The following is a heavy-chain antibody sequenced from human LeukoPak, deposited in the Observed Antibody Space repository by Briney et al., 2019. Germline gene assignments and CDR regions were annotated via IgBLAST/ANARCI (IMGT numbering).Heavy chain of an antibody. CDR3: ARAPTYYGSGSYLDY. D-gene: IGHD3-10*01. Sequence: SQTLSLTCTVSGGSISSGSYYWSWIRQPAGKGLEWIGRIYTSGSTNYNPSLKSRVTISVDTSKNQFSLKLSSVTAADMAVYYCARAPTYYGSGSYLDYWGQGTLVTVSS. V-gene: IGHV4-61*02. CDR1: GGSISSGSYY. CDR2: IYTSGST. J-gene: IGHJ4*02.